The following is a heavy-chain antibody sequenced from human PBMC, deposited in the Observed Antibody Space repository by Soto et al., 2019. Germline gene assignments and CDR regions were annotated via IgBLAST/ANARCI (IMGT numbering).Heavy chain of an antibody. Sequence: QVQLQESGPGLVKPSETLSLTCTVSGSSISSYYWSWIRQPPGKGLEWIGYIYYSGSTNYNPSLKSRVTISVDTSKNQFSLKLSSVTAADTAVYYCARSLRQYYYYYYMDVWGKGTTVTVSS. D-gene: IGHD3-16*02. V-gene: IGHV4-59*01. CDR2: IYYSGST. CDR3: ARSLRQYYYYYYMDV. J-gene: IGHJ6*03. CDR1: GSSISSYY.